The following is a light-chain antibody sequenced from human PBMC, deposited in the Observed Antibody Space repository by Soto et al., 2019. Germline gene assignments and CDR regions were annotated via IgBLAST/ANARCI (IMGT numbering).Light chain of an antibody. V-gene: IGKV3-11*01. Sequence: EFVLTQSPATLSLSPGERATLSCRASQSVSSYLAWYQQKPGQAPRLLIYDTSNRATGVPARFSGSGSGTDFTLTISSLEPEDFAVYYCQQYGSSPLYTFGQGTKLEIK. CDR2: DTS. CDR1: QSVSSY. CDR3: QQYGSSPLYT. J-gene: IGKJ2*01.